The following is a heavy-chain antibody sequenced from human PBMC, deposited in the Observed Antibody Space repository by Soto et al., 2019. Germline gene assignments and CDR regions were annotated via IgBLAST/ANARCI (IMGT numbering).Heavy chain of an antibody. CDR1: GGSISSGGYY. V-gene: IGHV4-31*03. CDR2: IYYSGST. Sequence: PSETLSLTCTVSGGSISSGGYYWSWIRQHPGKGLEWIGYIYYSGSTYYNPSLKSRVTISVDTSKNQFSLKLSSVTAADTAVYYCARGYSSGWNLFFDYWGQGTLVTVSS. J-gene: IGHJ4*02. D-gene: IGHD6-19*01. CDR3: ARGYSSGWNLFFDY.